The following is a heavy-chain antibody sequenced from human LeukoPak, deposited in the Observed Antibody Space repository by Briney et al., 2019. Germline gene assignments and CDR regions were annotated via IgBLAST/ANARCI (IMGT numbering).Heavy chain of an antibody. D-gene: IGHD3-9*01. CDR3: ARVSYDILTGYYLTYYYYYMDV. CDR1: GGSFSGYY. V-gene: IGHV4-34*01. Sequence: SETLSLTCAVYGGSFSGYYWSWIRQPPGKGLEWIGEINHSGSTNYNPSLKSRVTMSVDTSKNQFSLKLSSVTAADTAVYYCARVSYDILTGYYLTYYYYYMDVCGKGTTVTISS. CDR2: INHSGST. J-gene: IGHJ6*03.